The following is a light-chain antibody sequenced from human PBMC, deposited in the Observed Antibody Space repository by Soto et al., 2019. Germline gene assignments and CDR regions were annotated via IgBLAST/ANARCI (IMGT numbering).Light chain of an antibody. V-gene: IGKV3-15*01. CDR2: DAS. CDR3: QHFNKWPLT. J-gene: IGKJ4*01. CDR1: QTIYNN. Sequence: EIVMTQSPANLSVSSGDRATLSCRASQTIYNNVAWYQQRPGQAPRLLIYDASTRATSVPARFSGSGYGTDFTLSISVLQSADCAVYYCQHFNKWPLTFGGGTKVEIK.